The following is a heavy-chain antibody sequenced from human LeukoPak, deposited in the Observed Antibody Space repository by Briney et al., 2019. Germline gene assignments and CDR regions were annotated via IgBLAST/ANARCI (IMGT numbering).Heavy chain of an antibody. CDR1: GGSISGGSYC. Sequence: SETLSLTCSEFGGSISGGSYCWGWIRQPPRKGLEWIASIYYSGSTFYNPSLKSRVSITVDTSKNQFSLKLSSVTAADTAVYYCARDIRDSSSSRFDYWGQGTLVTVSS. CDR3: ARDIRDSSSSRFDY. CDR2: IYYSGST. V-gene: IGHV4-39*07. D-gene: IGHD6-6*01. J-gene: IGHJ4*02.